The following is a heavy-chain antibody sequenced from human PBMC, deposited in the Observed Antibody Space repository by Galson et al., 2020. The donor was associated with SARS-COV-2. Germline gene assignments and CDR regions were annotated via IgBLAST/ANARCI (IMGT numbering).Heavy chain of an antibody. CDR1: GGSFSGYY. J-gene: IGHJ3*02. CDR3: ARDSTRESGRAFDI. V-gene: IGHV4-34*01. CDR2: INHSGST. Sequence: SETLSLTCAVYGGSFSGYYWSWIRQPPGKGLEWIGEINHSGSTNYNPSLKSRVTISVDTSKNQFSLKLSSVTAADTAVYYCARDSTRESGRAFDIWGQGTMVTVSS. D-gene: IGHD1-26*01.